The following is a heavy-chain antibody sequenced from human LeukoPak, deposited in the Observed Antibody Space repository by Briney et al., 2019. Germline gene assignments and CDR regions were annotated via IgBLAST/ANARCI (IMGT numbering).Heavy chain of an antibody. Sequence: SETLSLTCTVSGGSISSYYWSWIRQPPGKGLEWIGYIYYSGSTNYNPSLKSRVTISVDTSKNQFSLKLSSVTAADTAVYYCARGGYYGSGRGLFFDYWGQGTLVTVSS. CDR1: GGSISSYY. J-gene: IGHJ4*02. CDR2: IYYSGST. D-gene: IGHD3-10*01. CDR3: ARGGYYGSGRGLFFDY. V-gene: IGHV4-59*01.